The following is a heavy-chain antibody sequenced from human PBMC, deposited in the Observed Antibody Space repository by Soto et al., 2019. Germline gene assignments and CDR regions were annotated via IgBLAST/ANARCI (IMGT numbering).Heavy chain of an antibody. J-gene: IGHJ6*02. CDR3: AKRRNVLRFLEGSAGMEV. CDR1: GFTFSIYS. V-gene: IGHV3-30*18. CDR2: ISYDESNK. D-gene: IGHD3-3*01. Sequence: GGSLRVGGGAAGFTFSIYSMNWFRKAPGKGLEWVAFISYDESNKYYADSVKGRFTISRDNSRTTLYLQMNSLRAEDTAVYFCAKRRNVLRFLEGSAGMEVWGHGTTVSVPS.